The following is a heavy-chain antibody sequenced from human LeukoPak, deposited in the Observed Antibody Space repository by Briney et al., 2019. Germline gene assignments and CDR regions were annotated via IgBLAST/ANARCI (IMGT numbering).Heavy chain of an antibody. D-gene: IGHD6-19*01. CDR2: IIPIFGTA. CDR1: GGTFSSYA. CDR3: ATGSYSSGWYGLG. V-gene: IGHV1-69*05. J-gene: IGHJ4*02. Sequence: SVKVSCKASGGTFSSYAISWVRQAPGQGLEWMGRIIPIFGTANYAQKFQGRVTITTDESTSTAYMELSSLRSEDTAVYYCATGSYSSGWYGLGWGQGTLVTVSS.